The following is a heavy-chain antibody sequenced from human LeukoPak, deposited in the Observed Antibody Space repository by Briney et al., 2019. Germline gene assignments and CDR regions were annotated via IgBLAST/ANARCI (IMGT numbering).Heavy chain of an antibody. CDR1: DFTFSNYW. J-gene: IGHJ6*03. CDR3: ARPGGSYSFYYYMDV. V-gene: IGHV3-7*01. D-gene: IGHD3-16*02. Sequence: GGSLRLSCVASDFTFSNYWMSWVRQAPGKGLEWVGNLKQDGSEIYYLDSVKGRFTISRDNTKNSLYLQMNSLRAEDTAVYYCARPGGSYSFYYYMDVWGKGTTVTVSS. CDR2: LKQDGSEI.